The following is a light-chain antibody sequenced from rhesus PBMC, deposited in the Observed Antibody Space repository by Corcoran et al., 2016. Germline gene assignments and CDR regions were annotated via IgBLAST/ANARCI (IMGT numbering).Light chain of an antibody. CDR2: GAS. J-gene: IGKJ3*01. V-gene: IGKV3-53*01. Sequence: QVILTQSPATLSLSPGERATLSCRASQSVGSSLAWYQQKPGQAPPLLISGASSRATGIPDRFSGSGSGTEFTLTISSLEPEDFAVYYCQKYSSSPFTFGPGTKLDIK. CDR1: QSVGSS. CDR3: QKYSSSPFT.